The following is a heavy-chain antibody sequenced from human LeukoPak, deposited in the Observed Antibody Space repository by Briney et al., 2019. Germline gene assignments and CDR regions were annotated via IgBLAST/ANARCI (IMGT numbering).Heavy chain of an antibody. D-gene: IGHD3-9*01. J-gene: IGHJ4*02. Sequence: GESLKISCKGSGYSFTSYWIGWVRQMPGKGLEWMGIIYPGGSDTRYSPSFQGQVTISADKSISTACLQWSSLKASDTAMYYCARLRQDDILTGRTYYFDYWGQGTLVTVSS. CDR2: IYPGGSDT. V-gene: IGHV5-51*01. CDR1: GYSFTSYW. CDR3: ARLRQDDILTGRTYYFDY.